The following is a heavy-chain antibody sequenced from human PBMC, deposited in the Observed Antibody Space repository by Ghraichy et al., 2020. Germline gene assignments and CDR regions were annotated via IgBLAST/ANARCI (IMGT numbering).Heavy chain of an antibody. CDR1: GFTFSSYA. CDR2: ISYDGSNK. V-gene: IGHV3-30-3*01. CDR3: ASDSAGNSGSYWGGYFDY. Sequence: GGSLRLSCAASGFTFSSYAMHWVRQAPGKGLECVAVISYDGSNKYYADSVKGRFTISRDNSKNTLYLQMNSLRAEDTAVYYCASDSAGNSGSYWGGYFDYWGQGTLVTVSS. J-gene: IGHJ4*02. D-gene: IGHD1-26*01.